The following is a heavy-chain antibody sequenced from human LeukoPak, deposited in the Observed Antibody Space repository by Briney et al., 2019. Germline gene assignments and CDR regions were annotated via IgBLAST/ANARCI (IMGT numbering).Heavy chain of an antibody. CDR3: ARAAMVYAIRGGYYFDY. Sequence: KPSETLSLTCAVYGGSFSGYYWSWIRQPPGKGLEWIGEINHSGSTYYNPSLKSRVTISVDTSKNQFSLKLSSVTAADTAVYYCARAAMVYAIRGGYYFDYWGQGTLVTVSS. CDR1: GGSFSGYY. V-gene: IGHV4-34*01. CDR2: INHSGST. D-gene: IGHD2-8*01. J-gene: IGHJ4*02.